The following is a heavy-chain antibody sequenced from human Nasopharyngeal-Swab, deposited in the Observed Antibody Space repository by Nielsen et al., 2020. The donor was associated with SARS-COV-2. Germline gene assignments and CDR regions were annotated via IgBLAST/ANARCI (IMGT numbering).Heavy chain of an antibody. V-gene: IGHV3-43*02. D-gene: IGHD3-10*01. Sequence: ESLKISCATSGFTFDEYAIHWVRQAPGKGLEWVSVISGDGGRTYYADSVKGRFTISRDNSKNFLYLQMLSLRTDDTGFYFCVKDTSPEVMVRGATHDSWGQGTLVTVSS. J-gene: IGHJ5*01. CDR2: ISGDGGRT. CDR3: VKDTSPEVMVRGATHDS. CDR1: GFTFDEYA.